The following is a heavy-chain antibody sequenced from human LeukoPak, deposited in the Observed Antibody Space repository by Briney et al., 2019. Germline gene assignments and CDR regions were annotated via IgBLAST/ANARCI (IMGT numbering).Heavy chain of an antibody. CDR3: ARSRTEMATDQLTDY. CDR1: GFTFSSYG. CDR2: IRYDGSNK. D-gene: IGHD5-24*01. V-gene: IGHV3-30*02. Sequence: PGGSLRLSCAASGFTFSSYGMHWVRQAPGKGLEWVAFIRYDGSNKYYADSVKGRFTISRDNSKNTLYLQMNSLRAEDTAVYYCARSRTEMATDQLTDYWGQGTLVTVSS. J-gene: IGHJ4*02.